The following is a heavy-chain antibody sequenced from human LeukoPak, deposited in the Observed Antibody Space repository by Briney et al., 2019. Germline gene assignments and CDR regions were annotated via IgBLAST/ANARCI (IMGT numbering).Heavy chain of an antibody. D-gene: IGHD2-15*01. CDR2: IYYSGST. Sequence: SETLSLTCTVSGGSISSSSYYWGWIRQPPGKGLEWIGYIYYSGSTYYNPSLKSRVTISVDTSKNQFSLKLSSVTAADTAVYYCARVSSARYCSGGSCPIRVYYFDYWGQGTLVTASS. CDR3: ARVSSARYCSGGSCPIRVYYFDY. V-gene: IGHV4-31*03. CDR1: GGSISSSSYY. J-gene: IGHJ4*02.